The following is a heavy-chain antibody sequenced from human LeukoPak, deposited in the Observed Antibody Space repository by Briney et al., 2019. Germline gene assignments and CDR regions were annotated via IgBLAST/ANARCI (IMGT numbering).Heavy chain of an antibody. V-gene: IGHV1-2*02. CDR3: AKNMGYGDYWYFDL. CDR1: GYTFIDYY. J-gene: IGHJ2*01. D-gene: IGHD4-17*01. Sequence: ASAKVSCKASGYTFIDYYIHWVRQAPGEGLEWMGWINPNSGGTNYAQKFQGSVTMTRGTSIGTAYMELTRLNSDDTAVYYCAKNMGYGDYWYFDLWGRGTLVTVSS. CDR2: INPNSGGT.